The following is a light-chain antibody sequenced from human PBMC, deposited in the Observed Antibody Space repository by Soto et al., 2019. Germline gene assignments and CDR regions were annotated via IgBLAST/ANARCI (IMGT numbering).Light chain of an antibody. J-gene: IGKJ4*01. CDR3: QQANSFPLT. Sequence: DIQMTQSPSSVSASVGDRVTITCRASQGISSLLAWYQQKPGKAPNLLIHTASSLQSGVPSRFSGSGSGTDFTLTISSLQTEDSATYYCQQANSFPLTFGGGTKVEIK. CDR2: TAS. V-gene: IGKV1-12*01. CDR1: QGISSL.